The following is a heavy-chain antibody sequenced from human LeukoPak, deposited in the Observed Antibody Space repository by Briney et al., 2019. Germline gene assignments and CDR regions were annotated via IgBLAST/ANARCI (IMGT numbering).Heavy chain of an antibody. J-gene: IGHJ6*02. CDR3: ARGVSYGGGMDV. D-gene: IGHD1-26*01. V-gene: IGHV4-39*01. CDR2: IHYSGST. Sequence: SETLSLTCTVSGDSISSSNLYWGWIRQPPGKGLEWIGSIHYSGSTYYNPSLKSRVTISVDTSKDQFSLKLSSVTAADTAVYYCARGVSYGGGMDVWGQGTTVTVSS. CDR1: GDSISSSNLY.